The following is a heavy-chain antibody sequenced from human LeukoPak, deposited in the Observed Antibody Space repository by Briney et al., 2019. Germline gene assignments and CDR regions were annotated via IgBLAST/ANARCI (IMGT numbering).Heavy chain of an antibody. CDR1: GDSISNYY. CDR2: IYYSGST. CDR3: TRANYYDRGGYLPVVYPSDY. J-gene: IGHJ4*02. Sequence: SETLSLTCTVSGDSISNYYWSWIRQPPGKGLEWIGYIYYSGSTYYNPSLRSRVTISIGTSKNHFSLKLSSVTAADTAMYYCTRANYYDRGGYLPVVYPSDYWGQGTLVTVSS. V-gene: IGHV4-59*12. D-gene: IGHD3-22*01.